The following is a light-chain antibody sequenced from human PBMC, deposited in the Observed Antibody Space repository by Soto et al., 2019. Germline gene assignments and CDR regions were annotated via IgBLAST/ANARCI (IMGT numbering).Light chain of an antibody. CDR2: GAS. CDR3: QQRSHWPRT. V-gene: IGKV3-15*01. J-gene: IGKJ1*01. Sequence: EIVMRQSPATVSLSPWDRATLSCRASQSVTSNLAWYQQKPGRAPRLLIYGASTRATGIPARFSGSGSGTEFTLTISSLEPEDFAVYYCQQRSHWPRTFGQGTKVDIK. CDR1: QSVTSN.